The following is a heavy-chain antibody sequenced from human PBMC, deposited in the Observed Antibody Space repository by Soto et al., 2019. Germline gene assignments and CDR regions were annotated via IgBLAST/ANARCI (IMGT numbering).Heavy chain of an antibody. D-gene: IGHD3-22*01. CDR2: ISAYNGNT. Sequence: ASVKVSCKASGYTFTSYGISWVRQAPGQGLEWMGWISAYNGNTNYAQKLQGRVTMTTDTSTSTAYMELRSLRSDDTAVYYCARIADYDSSGYYLGSRAFDIWGQGTMVTVSS. CDR1: GYTFTSYG. J-gene: IGHJ3*02. CDR3: ARIADYDSSGYYLGSRAFDI. V-gene: IGHV1-18*01.